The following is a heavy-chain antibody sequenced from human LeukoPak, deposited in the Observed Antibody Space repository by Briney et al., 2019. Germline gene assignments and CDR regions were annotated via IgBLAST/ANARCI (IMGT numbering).Heavy chain of an antibody. Sequence: SETLSLTCTVSPDSTTSNFWSWVRQPPGKGREWIGEIHRSGSTNYNPSLQSRVTISIDRSKNQIALELSSVTAADTAVYYCAREIVGGFNPGAYWGQGTLVTVSS. CDR1: PDSTTSNF. CDR3: AREIVGGFNPGAY. D-gene: IGHD1-14*01. CDR2: IHRSGST. J-gene: IGHJ4*02. V-gene: IGHV4-4*02.